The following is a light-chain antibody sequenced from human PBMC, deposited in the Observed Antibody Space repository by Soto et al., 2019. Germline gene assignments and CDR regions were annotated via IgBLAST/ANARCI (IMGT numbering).Light chain of an antibody. CDR3: QQFHSSGLP. Sequence: EIVLTQSPGTLSLSPGERATLSCRASQSVSSKYLGWYQQKPGQAPRLLIYGASTRATGIPDRFSGSGSGTDFTLTISRLEPEDFAVYYCQQFHSSGLPFGGGTKVEIK. CDR2: GAS. J-gene: IGKJ4*01. V-gene: IGKV3-20*01. CDR1: QSVSSKY.